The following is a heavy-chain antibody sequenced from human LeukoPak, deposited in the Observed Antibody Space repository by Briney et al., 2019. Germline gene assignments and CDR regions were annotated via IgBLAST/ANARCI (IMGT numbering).Heavy chain of an antibody. V-gene: IGHV2-5*02. D-gene: IGHD6-19*01. CDR2: IYWDDDM. Sequence: ESGPTLVKPTQTLTLTCTFSGFLLSTSGVGVGWIRQPPGKALEWLAVIYWDDDMRYSPSLKSRLTITKDTSKNQVVLIMTNMDPVDTGTYSCARRGYSKGWYMYFQHWGQGTLVTVSS. J-gene: IGHJ1*01. CDR3: ARRGYSKGWYMYFQH. CDR1: GFLLSTSGVG.